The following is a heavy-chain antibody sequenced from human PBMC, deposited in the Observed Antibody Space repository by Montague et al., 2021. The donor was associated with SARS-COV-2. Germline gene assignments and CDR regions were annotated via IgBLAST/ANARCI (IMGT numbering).Heavy chain of an antibody. Sequence: SETLSLTCTVSGGSISSFYWSWFLQPPGKVLEWIGYISDCGSTNYNPSLTTRVTMSVDTSKNQFSLKVNSVTAADTAVYYCPRHYSATLPPVYWGQGTLVT. CDR3: PRHYSATLPPVY. J-gene: IGHJ4*02. D-gene: IGHD2-15*01. V-gene: IGHV4-59*08. CDR1: GGSISSFY. CDR2: ISDCGST.